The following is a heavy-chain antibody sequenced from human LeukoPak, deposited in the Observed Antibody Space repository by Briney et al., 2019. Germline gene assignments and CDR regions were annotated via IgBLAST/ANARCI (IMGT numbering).Heavy chain of an antibody. D-gene: IGHD2-2*01. Sequence: SETLSLTCTVSGYSISIGYYWGWIRQPPGKGLEWIGSIYHSRSTYYNPSLKSRVTISVDTSKNQFSQKLSSVTAADTAVYYCARDSADCSSTSCYDRYYYYYYMDVWGKGTTVTISS. V-gene: IGHV4-38-2*02. CDR1: GYSISIGYY. CDR2: IYHSRST. J-gene: IGHJ6*03. CDR3: ARDSADCSSTSCYDRYYYYYYMDV.